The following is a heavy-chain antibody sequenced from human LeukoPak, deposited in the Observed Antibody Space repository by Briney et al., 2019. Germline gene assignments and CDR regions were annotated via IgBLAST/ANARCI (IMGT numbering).Heavy chain of an antibody. CDR3: ARELFDSSGWYFFDY. J-gene: IGHJ4*02. CDR2: IYYSGST. Sequence: TSETLSLTCTVSGGSISSYYWSWIRQPPGKGLEWIGYIYYSGSTNYNPSLKSRVTISVDTSKNQFSLKLSSVTAADTAVYYCARELFDSSGWYFFDYWGQGTLVTVSS. D-gene: IGHD6-19*01. CDR1: GGSISSYY. V-gene: IGHV4-59*01.